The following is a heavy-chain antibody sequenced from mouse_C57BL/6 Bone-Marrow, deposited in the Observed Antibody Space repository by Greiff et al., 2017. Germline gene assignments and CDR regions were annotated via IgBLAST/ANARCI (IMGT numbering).Heavy chain of an antibody. J-gene: IGHJ4*01. Sequence: EVKLQESGPGLVKPSQSLSLTCSVTGYSITSGYYWNWIRQFPGNKLEWMGYISYDGSNNYNPSLKNRISITRDTSKNQFFLKLNSVTTEDTATYYCARELLFYAMDYWGQGTSVTVSS. CDR1: GYSITSGYY. V-gene: IGHV3-6*01. CDR2: ISYDGSN. CDR3: ARELLFYAMDY.